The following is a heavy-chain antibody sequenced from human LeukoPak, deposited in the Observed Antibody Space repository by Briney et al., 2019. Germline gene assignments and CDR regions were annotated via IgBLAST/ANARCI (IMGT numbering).Heavy chain of an antibody. CDR3: AKDGGVRSGWYDWGFDY. D-gene: IGHD6-19*01. Sequence: PGGSLRLPCAASGFTFSGYGMHWVRQAPGKELEWVAVTSYDGSNQYYADSVKGRFTISRDNSKNTLSLQMNSLRAEDTAVYYCAKDGGVRSGWYDWGFDYWGQGTLVTVSS. CDR2: TSYDGSNQ. V-gene: IGHV3-30*18. J-gene: IGHJ4*02. CDR1: GFTFSGYG.